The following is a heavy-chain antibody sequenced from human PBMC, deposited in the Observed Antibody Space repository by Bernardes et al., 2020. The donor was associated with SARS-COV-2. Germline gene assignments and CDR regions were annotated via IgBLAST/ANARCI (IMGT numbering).Heavy chain of an antibody. CDR1: GFDFSNYA. CDR3: ARDREMTGTIFQH. V-gene: IGHV3-33*01. Sequence: GGSLRLSCAASGFDFSNYAFHWVRQAPGKGLEWVAVIWYDGSNKYYADSVKGRFTISRDNSKSTLYVQMNSLRAEDTAVYYCARDREMTGTIFQHWGQGTLVTVSS. J-gene: IGHJ1*01. D-gene: IGHD1-1*01. CDR2: IWYDGSNK.